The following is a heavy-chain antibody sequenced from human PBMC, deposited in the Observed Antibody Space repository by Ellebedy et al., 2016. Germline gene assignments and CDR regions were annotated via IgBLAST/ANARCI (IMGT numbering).Heavy chain of an antibody. J-gene: IGHJ4*02. CDR3: AFDSSGYYNFDY. Sequence: SETLSLTCAVYGGSFSGYYWSWIRQPPGKGLEWIGEINHSGSTNYNPSLKSRVTISVDTSKNQFSLKLSSVTAADTAVYYCAFDSSGYYNFDYWGQGTLVTVSS. V-gene: IGHV4-34*01. CDR2: INHSGST. CDR1: GGSFSGYY. D-gene: IGHD3-22*01.